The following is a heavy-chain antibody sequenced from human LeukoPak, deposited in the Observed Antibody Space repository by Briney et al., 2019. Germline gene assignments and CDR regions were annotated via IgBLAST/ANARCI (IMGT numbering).Heavy chain of an antibody. CDR2: IKQDGSEK. J-gene: IGHJ6*03. Sequence: PGGSLRLSCAAYGFTFSGYWMSWVRQAPGKGLEWVANIKQDGSEKYYVDSVKGRFTISRDNAKNSLYLQMNSLRAEDTAVYYCARGSPGTFYNYYMNVWGKGTTVTVSS. D-gene: IGHD6-13*01. V-gene: IGHV3-7*01. CDR3: ARGSPGTFYNYYMNV. CDR1: GFTFSGYW.